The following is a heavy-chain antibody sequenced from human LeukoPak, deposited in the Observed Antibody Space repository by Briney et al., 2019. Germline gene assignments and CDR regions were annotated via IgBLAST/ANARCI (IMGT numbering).Heavy chain of an antibody. CDR2: IRYDGSNK. CDR1: GFIFSSYG. V-gene: IGHV3-30*02. CDR3: AKDRGSSFDY. D-gene: IGHD2-15*01. Sequence: GGSLRLSCAASGFIFSSYGMHWVRQAPGKGLEWVAFIRYDGSNKYYADSVRGRFTISRDNSKNTLYLQMNSLRAEDTAVYYCAKDRGSSFDYWGQGTLVTVSS. J-gene: IGHJ4*02.